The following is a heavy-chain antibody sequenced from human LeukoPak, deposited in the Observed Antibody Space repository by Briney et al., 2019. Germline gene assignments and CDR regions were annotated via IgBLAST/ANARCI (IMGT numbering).Heavy chain of an antibody. CDR1: GFTFSSYW. J-gene: IGHJ4*02. CDR2: ISGSGGST. Sequence: PGGTLRLSCAASGFTFSSYWMHWVRQAPGKGLERVSAISGSGGSTYYADSVKGRFAISRDNSKNTLYLQMNSLRAEDTAVYYCAKIGGSGSYDFDYWGQGTLVTVSS. D-gene: IGHD3-10*01. CDR3: AKIGGSGSYDFDY. V-gene: IGHV3-23*01.